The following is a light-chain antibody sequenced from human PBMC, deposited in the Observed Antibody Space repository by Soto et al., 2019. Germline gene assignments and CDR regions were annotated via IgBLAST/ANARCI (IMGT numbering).Light chain of an antibody. J-gene: IGKJ4*01. Sequence: EIVLTQSPATLSLSPGERATLSCMASQSVSSYLAWYQQKPGQAPRLLIYDASNRATGIPARFSGSGSGTDFTLTISSLEPEDFAVYYCQQRSKWPLTFGGGTKVEIK. CDR2: DAS. CDR1: QSVSSY. CDR3: QQRSKWPLT. V-gene: IGKV3-11*01.